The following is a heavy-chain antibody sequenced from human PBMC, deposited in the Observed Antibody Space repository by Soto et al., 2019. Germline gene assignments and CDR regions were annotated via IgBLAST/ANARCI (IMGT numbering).Heavy chain of an antibody. CDR3: AREITMVRGVIIDRYGMDV. Sequence: SETLSLTCTVSGGSISSYYWSWIRQPAGKGLEWIGRIYTSGSTNYNPSLKSRVTMSVDTSKNQFSLKLSSVTAADTAVYYCAREITMVRGVIIDRYGMDVWGQGTTVTVSS. CDR2: IYTSGST. J-gene: IGHJ6*02. V-gene: IGHV4-4*07. D-gene: IGHD3-10*01. CDR1: GGSISSYY.